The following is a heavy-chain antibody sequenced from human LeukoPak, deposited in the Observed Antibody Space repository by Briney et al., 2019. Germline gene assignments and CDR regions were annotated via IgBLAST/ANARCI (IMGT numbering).Heavy chain of an antibody. CDR3: XXXXXXXXXXXXWYYYHYMDV. J-gene: IGHJ6*03. V-gene: IGHV4-39*07. CDR2: IYYSGST. Sequence: PSETLSLTCTVSGDSISSRSYYWGWIRQPPGKGLEWIGSIYYSGSTYYNPSLKSRVTISLDTSKNQFSLKLSSLTAADTGIYYXXXXXXXXXXXXXWYYYHYMDVWGKGTTVTISS. CDR1: GDSISSRSYY.